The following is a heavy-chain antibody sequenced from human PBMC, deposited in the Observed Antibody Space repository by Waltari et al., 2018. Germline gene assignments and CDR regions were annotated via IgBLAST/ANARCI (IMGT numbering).Heavy chain of an antibody. D-gene: IGHD6-13*01. J-gene: IGHJ4*02. Sequence: QVQLVQSGAEVKKPGASVKVSCKASGYTFTGYYMHWVRQAPGQGLEWMGWINPNSGGTNYAQKFQGRGTMTRDTSISTAYMELSRLRSDDTAVYYCATLASDTYSSSWLPFDYWGQGTLVTVSS. V-gene: IGHV1-2*02. CDR2: INPNSGGT. CDR3: ATLASDTYSSSWLPFDY. CDR1: GYTFTGYY.